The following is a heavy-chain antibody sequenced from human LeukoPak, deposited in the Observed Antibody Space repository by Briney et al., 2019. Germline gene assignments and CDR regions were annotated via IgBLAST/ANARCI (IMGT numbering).Heavy chain of an antibody. CDR2: IYGGGST. Sequence: GGSLRLSCAVSGLTVSSNYMTWVRQAPGKGLEWVSVIYGGGSTYYADSVKGRFTISRDNSKNTLYLQMSSLRAEDTAVYYCVTVGMTSIWSYLRFDPRGQGTLVSVSS. CDR3: VTVGMTSIWSYLRFDP. J-gene: IGHJ5*02. D-gene: IGHD1-26*01. CDR1: GLTVSSNY. V-gene: IGHV3-53*05.